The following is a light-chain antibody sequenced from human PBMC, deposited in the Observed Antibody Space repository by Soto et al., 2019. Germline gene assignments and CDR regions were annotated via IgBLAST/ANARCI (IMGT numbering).Light chain of an antibody. CDR3: QSYDSSLSGWV. J-gene: IGLJ3*02. V-gene: IGLV1-40*01. CDR1: GSNIGAGYD. Sequence: QSVLTQPPSVSGAPGQRVTISCTGSGSNIGAGYDVHWYQQLPGTAPKLLIYGNSNRPSGVPDRFSGSKSGTSASLVITGLRAEDEADYYCQSYDSSLSGWVFGGGTKLTVL. CDR2: GNS.